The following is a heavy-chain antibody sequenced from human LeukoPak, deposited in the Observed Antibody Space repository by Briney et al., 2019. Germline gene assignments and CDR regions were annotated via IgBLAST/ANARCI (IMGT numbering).Heavy chain of an antibody. CDR3: ARLSKQLVFDY. V-gene: IGHV5-51*01. CDR1: RYSFTSYW. D-gene: IGHD6-6*01. Sequence: GESLQISCKGSRYSFTSYWIGWVRQMPGKGLEWMGIIYPGDSDTRYGPSFQGQVTISADKSISTAYLQWSSLKASDTAMYYCARLSKQLVFDYWGQGTLVTVSS. CDR2: IYPGDSDT. J-gene: IGHJ4*02.